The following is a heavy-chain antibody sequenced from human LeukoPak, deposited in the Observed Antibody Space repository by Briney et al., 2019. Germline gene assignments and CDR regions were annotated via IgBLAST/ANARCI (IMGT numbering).Heavy chain of an antibody. CDR1: GFTFSNYA. D-gene: IGHD5-12*01. J-gene: IGHJ4*02. CDR2: ISSGGTYE. V-gene: IGHV3-30*01. CDR3: AREWGSGYSGYEDY. Sequence: PGGSLRLSCAASGFTFSNYAMHWVRQAPGKGLEWVSLISSGGTYEYYADSVKGRFTISRDNSKNTLYLQLNSLRAEDTAVYYCAREWGSGYSGYEDYWGQGTQVTVSS.